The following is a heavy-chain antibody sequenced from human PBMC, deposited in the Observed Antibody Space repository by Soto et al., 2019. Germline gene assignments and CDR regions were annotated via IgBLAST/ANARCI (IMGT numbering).Heavy chain of an antibody. V-gene: IGHV1-46*01. CDR3: ARADSSSWEGGWFDP. D-gene: IGHD6-13*01. CDR1: GYTFTSYY. J-gene: IGHJ5*02. CDR2: INPSGGST. Sequence: QVQLVQSGAEVKKPGASVKVSCKASGYTFTSYYMHWVRQAPGQGLEWMGIINPSGGSTSYAQKFKGRAHMTRDTASSTGYMELSSMRSEDTAVYYCARADSSSWEGGWFDPWGQGTLVTVSS.